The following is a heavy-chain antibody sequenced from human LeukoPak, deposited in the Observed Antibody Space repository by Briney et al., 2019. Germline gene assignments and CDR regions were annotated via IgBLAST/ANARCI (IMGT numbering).Heavy chain of an antibody. CDR3: AVSLIVVVPAAFDP. Sequence: PGGSLRLSCAASGFTFSSYSMNWVRQAPGKGLEWVSSISSSSSYIYYADSVKGRFTISRDNAKNSLYLQMNSLRAEDTAAYYCAVSLIVVVPAAFDPWGQGTLVTVSS. CDR1: GFTFSSYS. CDR2: ISSSSSYI. J-gene: IGHJ5*02. D-gene: IGHD2-2*01. V-gene: IGHV3-21*01.